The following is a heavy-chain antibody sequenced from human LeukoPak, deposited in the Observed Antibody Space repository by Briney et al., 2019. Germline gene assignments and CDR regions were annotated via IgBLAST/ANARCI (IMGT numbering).Heavy chain of an antibody. CDR2: ISYDGNKK. D-gene: IGHD6-13*01. J-gene: IGHJ6*02. Sequence: GGSLRLSCVVCEFTFSTYGMHWVGQAPGKGLEWVAAISYDGNKKYDGDSVKGRVTISRDNSKNTLSLQMSSLRAEDTAVYYCARGRKYDSSWCGIDVWGQGTTVIVSS. V-gene: IGHV3-30*03. CDR3: ARGRKYDSSWCGIDV. CDR1: EFTFSTYG.